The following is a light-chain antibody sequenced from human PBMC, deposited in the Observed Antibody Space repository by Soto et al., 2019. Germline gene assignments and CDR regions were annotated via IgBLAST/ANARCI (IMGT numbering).Light chain of an antibody. Sequence: EVVLTQYPDTLSLSRGERATLSCRASERIYSAYLGWYQQKPGQAPRLLIYGTSSRATGIPDRFSGSGSGTDFTLTISRLEPEDFAVYYCQQYGNSPITFGQGTRLEIK. CDR1: ERIYSAY. V-gene: IGKV3-20*01. CDR3: QQYGNSPIT. CDR2: GTS. J-gene: IGKJ5*01.